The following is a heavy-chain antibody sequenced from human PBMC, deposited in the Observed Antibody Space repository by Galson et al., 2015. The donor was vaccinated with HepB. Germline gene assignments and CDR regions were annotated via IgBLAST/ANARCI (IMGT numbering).Heavy chain of an antibody. CDR1: GYSFTSYW. D-gene: IGHD5-18*01. Sequence: QSGAEVKKPGESLKISCKGSGYSFTSYWIGWVRQMPGKGLEWMGIIYPGDSDTRYSPSFQGQVTISADKSISTAYLQWSSLKASDTAMDYCARHSGIQLWPDYGMDVWGQGTTVTVSS. J-gene: IGHJ6*02. V-gene: IGHV5-51*01. CDR3: ARHSGIQLWPDYGMDV. CDR2: IYPGDSDT.